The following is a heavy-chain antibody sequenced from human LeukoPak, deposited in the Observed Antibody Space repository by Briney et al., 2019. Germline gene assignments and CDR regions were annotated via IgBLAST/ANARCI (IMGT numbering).Heavy chain of an antibody. CDR2: IIPIFGTA. CDR3: ARDPPYYDSSGYQDAFDI. CDR1: GYTFTDYY. D-gene: IGHD3-22*01. V-gene: IGHV1-69*06. J-gene: IGHJ3*02. Sequence: GASVKVSCKASGYTFTDYYMHWVRQAPGQGLEWMGGIIPIFGTANYAQKFQGRVTITADKSTSTAYMELSSLRSEDTAVYYCARDPPYYDSSGYQDAFDIWGQGTMVTVSS.